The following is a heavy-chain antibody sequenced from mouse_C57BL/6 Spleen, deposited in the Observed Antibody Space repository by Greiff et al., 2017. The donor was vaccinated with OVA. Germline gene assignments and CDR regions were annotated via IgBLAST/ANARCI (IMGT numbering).Heavy chain of an antibody. V-gene: IGHV1-50*01. CDR1: GYTFTSYW. D-gene: IGHD1-1*01. CDR3: ARVPGYYYGTRDY. J-gene: IGHJ4*01. CDR2: IDPSDSYT. Sequence: QVQLQQPGAELVKPGASVKLSCKASGYTFTSYWMQWVKQRPGQGLEWIGEIDPSDSYTNYNQKFKGKATLTVDTSSSTAYMQLSSLTSEDSAVYYCARVPGYYYGTRDYWGQGTSVTVSS.